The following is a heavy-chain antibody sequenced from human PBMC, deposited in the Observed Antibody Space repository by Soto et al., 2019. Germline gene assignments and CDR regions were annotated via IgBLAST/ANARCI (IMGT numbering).Heavy chain of an antibody. Sequence: GGSLSLSCAASGFPFSSYCMHWVRQAPGKGLEWVAVIWYDGSNKYYADSVKGRFTISRDNSKNTLYLQMNSLRAEDTAVYYCASIIYTGAFDIWGQGTMVTVSS. CDR3: ASIIYTGAFDI. D-gene: IGHD1-1*01. CDR1: GFPFSSYC. V-gene: IGHV3-33*01. CDR2: IWYDGSNK. J-gene: IGHJ3*02.